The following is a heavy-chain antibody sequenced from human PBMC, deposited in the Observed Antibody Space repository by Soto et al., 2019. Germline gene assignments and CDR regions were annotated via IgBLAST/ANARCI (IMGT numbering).Heavy chain of an antibody. V-gene: IGHV1-2*02. CDR2: INPNSGGT. CDR1: AYALTPYY. D-gene: IGHD3-9*01. J-gene: IGHJ5*02. CDR3: ARPYYDILTGYPRQNWFEP. Sequence: LGNRYCRAPAYALTPYYMPLVRQAPGQGLAWMGWINPNSGGTNYAQKFQGRVTMTRDTSISTAYMELSRLRSEDTAVYYCARPYYDILTGYPRQNWFEPWGQGTLVTVSS.